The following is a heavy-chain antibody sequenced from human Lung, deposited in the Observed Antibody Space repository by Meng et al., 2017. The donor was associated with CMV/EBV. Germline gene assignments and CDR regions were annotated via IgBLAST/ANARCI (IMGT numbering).Heavy chain of an antibody. V-gene: IGHV1-69*10. D-gene: IGHD1-26*01. CDR3: ARTLGSYYDY. CDR1: GGTLSSYA. J-gene: IGHJ4*02. CDR2: IIPILGIV. Sequence: VSCKASGGTLSSYALSWVRQAPGQGLEWRGDIIPILGIVNYAQKCRGRVTITADRATGTAYMELSSLRSEDTAVYYCARTLGSYYDYWGQGTLVTVSS.